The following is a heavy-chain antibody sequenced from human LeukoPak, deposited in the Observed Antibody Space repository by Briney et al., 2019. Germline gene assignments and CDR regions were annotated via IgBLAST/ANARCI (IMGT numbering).Heavy chain of an antibody. CDR2: IYYTGST. CDR3: ARAAPRPADTAIIMYYFDY. D-gene: IGHD5-18*01. J-gene: IGHJ4*02. V-gene: IGHV4-59*08. Sequence: SETLSLTCSVSGGSISSLYWSWIRQPPGKGLEWIGYIYYTGSTNYNPSLKSRVTMFVDMSKNQFSLRLSSVTAADTAVYYCARAAPRPADTAIIMYYFDYWGQGTLVTVSS. CDR1: GGSISSLY.